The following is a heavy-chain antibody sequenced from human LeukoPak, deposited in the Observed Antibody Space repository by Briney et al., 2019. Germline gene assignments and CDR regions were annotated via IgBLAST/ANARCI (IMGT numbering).Heavy chain of an antibody. CDR3: ARGGGYCSGGSCYSHFDY. D-gene: IGHD2-15*01. CDR1: GGSISSYY. V-gene: IGHV4-4*07. CDR2: IYSSGSA. Sequence: PSETLSLTCTVSGGSISSYYWSWIRQPAEKGLEWIGRIYSSGSADYNPSLKSRVTISVDTSKNQFSLKLSSVTAADTAVYYCARGGGYCSGGSCYSHFDYWGQGTLVTVSS. J-gene: IGHJ4*02.